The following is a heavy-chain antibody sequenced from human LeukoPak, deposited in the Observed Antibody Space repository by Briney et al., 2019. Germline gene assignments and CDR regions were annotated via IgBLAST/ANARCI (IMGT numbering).Heavy chain of an antibody. V-gene: IGHV4-34*01. CDR1: GGSFSGYY. CDR2: INHSGST. CDR3: ARGRQDDY. J-gene: IGHJ4*02. Sequence: PSETLSLTCAVYGGSFSGYYWSWIRQPPGKGLEWIGEINHSGSTNYNPSLKSRVTISVDTSKNQFSLKLSSVTAADTAVYHCARGRQDDYWGQGTLVTVSS.